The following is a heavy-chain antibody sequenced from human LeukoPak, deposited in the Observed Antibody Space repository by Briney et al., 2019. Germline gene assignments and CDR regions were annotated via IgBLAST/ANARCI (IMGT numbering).Heavy chain of an antibody. J-gene: IGHJ4*02. Sequence: PSETLSLTCTVSGGSISSYYWSWIRQPPGKGLEWIGYIYYSGSTNYNPSLKSRVTISVDTSKNQFSLKLSSVTAADTAVYYCARGFTPATYSSSWYPGYFDYWGQGTLVTVSS. CDR1: GGSISSYY. D-gene: IGHD6-13*01. CDR3: ARGFTPATYSSSWYPGYFDY. V-gene: IGHV4-59*12. CDR2: IYYSGST.